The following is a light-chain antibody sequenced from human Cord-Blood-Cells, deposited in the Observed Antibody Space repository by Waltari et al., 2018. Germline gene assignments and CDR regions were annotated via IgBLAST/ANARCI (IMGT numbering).Light chain of an antibody. V-gene: IGKV3-11*01. CDR3: QQRSNWPPWT. CDR1: QSVSSY. J-gene: IGKJ1*01. CDR2: DAS. Sequence: DIVLTHSPATLPLSPGEIATLSCKASQSVSSYLAWYQQKPGQAPRLLIYDASNRATGIPARFSGSGSGTDFTLTISSLEPEDFAVYYCQQRSNWPPWTFGQGTKVEIK.